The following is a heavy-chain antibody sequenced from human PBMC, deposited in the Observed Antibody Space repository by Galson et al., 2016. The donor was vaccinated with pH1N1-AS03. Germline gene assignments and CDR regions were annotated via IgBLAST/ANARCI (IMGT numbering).Heavy chain of an antibody. CDR3: AREYKGRGSTKGFDY. CDR1: GFTFSAYA. CDR2: VSDSGSNT. J-gene: IGHJ4*02. D-gene: IGHD3-10*01. Sequence: SLRLSCAASGFTFSAYAMSWVRQSPGKGLEWVSAVSDSGSNTYYSDSVKGRFTVSRDNSMNTLSLQMSSLRPDDTAVYYCAREYKGRGSTKGFDYWGQGTLVTVSS. V-gene: IGHV3-23*01.